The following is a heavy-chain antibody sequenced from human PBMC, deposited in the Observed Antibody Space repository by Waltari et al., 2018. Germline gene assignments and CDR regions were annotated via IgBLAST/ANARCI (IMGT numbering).Heavy chain of an antibody. Sequence: EVQLVESGGGLVKPGGSLRLSCAASGFTFSNAWMSWVRQAPGKGLEWGGRIKSKTDGGKTDYAEPVKGRFTISRDDSKNTLYLQMNSLKTEDTAVYYCTTDPDTVTTGASAFDIWGQGTMVTVSS. J-gene: IGHJ3*02. V-gene: IGHV3-15*01. CDR2: IKSKTDGGKT. CDR1: GFTFSNAW. D-gene: IGHD4-17*01. CDR3: TTDPDTVTTGASAFDI.